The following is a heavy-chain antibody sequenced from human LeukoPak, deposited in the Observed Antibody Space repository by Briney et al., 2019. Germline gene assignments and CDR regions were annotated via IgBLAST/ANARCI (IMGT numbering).Heavy chain of an antibody. Sequence: GGSLRLSCAASGFTFSSYSMNWVRQAPGKGRGWVSYISSSSSTIYYADSVKGRFTISRDNAKNSLYLQMNSLRAEDTAVYYCARDAFDIWGQGTMVTVSS. J-gene: IGHJ3*02. CDR3: ARDAFDI. CDR1: GFTFSSYS. CDR2: ISSSSSTI. V-gene: IGHV3-48*01.